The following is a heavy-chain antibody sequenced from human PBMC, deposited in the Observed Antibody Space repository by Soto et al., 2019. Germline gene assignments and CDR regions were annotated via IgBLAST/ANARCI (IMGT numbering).Heavy chain of an antibody. J-gene: IGHJ4*02. CDR3: ARDSSGYYPVPFDY. D-gene: IGHD3-22*01. CDR1: GGTFSSYT. Sequence: SVTGSCTASGGTFSSYTISWVRQATGQGLEWMGGIIPIFGTANYAQKFQGRVTITADESTSTAYMELSSLRSEDTAVYYCARDSSGYYPVPFDYWGQGTLVTVSS. V-gene: IGHV1-69*01. CDR2: IIPIFGTA.